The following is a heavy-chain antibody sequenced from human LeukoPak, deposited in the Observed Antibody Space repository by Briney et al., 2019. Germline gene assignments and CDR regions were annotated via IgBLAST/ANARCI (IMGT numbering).Heavy chain of an antibody. V-gene: IGHV4-39*01. D-gene: IGHD2-2*01. J-gene: IGHJ5*02. Sequence: PSETLSLTCTVSGGSITSSSYYWGWIRQSPGKGLEWIGSIYYSGSTYYNPSLKSRVTISLDTSRNQFSLRLSSVTAADTAVYYCARPDCSSTSCSGVNWFDPWGQGTLVTVSS. CDR2: IYYSGST. CDR3: ARPDCSSTSCSGVNWFDP. CDR1: GGSITSSSYY.